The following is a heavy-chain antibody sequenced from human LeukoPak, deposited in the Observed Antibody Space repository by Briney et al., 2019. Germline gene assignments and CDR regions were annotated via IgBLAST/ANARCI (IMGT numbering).Heavy chain of an antibody. CDR3: VRESEYYFDHSASFDY. J-gene: IGHJ4*02. Sequence: PGRSLTLSCAASGFTFTAYLIHCVRHAPGKGLEWVAVMSFDGNAIFYADSVKGRFTISRDNSKNTLYLQMNSLRAEDTAVYYCVRESEYYFDHSASFDYWGQGTLVTVSS. CDR2: MSFDGNAI. CDR1: GFTFTAYL. V-gene: IGHV3-30-3*01. D-gene: IGHD3-22*01.